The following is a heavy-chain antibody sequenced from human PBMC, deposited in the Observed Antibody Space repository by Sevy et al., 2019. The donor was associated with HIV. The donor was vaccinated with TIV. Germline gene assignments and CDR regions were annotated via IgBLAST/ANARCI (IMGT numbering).Heavy chain of an antibody. Sequence: GGSLRLSCAASGFAFSSYAMSWVSQAPGKGLESVSAISGSGGSTYYADSVKGRFTISRDNSKNTLYLQMNSLRAEDTAVYYCAKDIPQGNDYYYGMDVWGQGTTVTVSS. V-gene: IGHV3-23*01. CDR2: ISGSGGST. J-gene: IGHJ6*02. CDR3: AKDIPQGNDYYYGMDV. D-gene: IGHD2-8*01. CDR1: GFAFSSYA.